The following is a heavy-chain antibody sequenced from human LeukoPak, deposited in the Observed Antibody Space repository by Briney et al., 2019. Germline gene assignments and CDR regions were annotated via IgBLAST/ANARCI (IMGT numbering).Heavy chain of an antibody. Sequence: GGSLRLSCAASGFTFSSYGMHWVRQAPGKGLEWVAVISYDGSNKYYADSVKCRFTISRDNSKNTLYLQMNSLRAEDTAVYYCAKGMDWNDVAFDIWGQGTMVTVSS. CDR3: AKGMDWNDVAFDI. CDR1: GFTFSSYG. J-gene: IGHJ3*02. D-gene: IGHD1-1*01. V-gene: IGHV3-30*18. CDR2: ISYDGSNK.